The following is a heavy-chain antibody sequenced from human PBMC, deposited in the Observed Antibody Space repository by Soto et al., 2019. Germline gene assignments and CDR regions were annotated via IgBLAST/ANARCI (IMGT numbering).Heavy chain of an antibody. CDR2: IIPIFGTA. D-gene: IGHD3-22*01. V-gene: IGHV1-69*01. J-gene: IGHJ4*02. CDR3: ARGEYYYDSSGYYIISFDY. Sequence: QVQLVQSGAEVKKPGSSVKVSCKASGGTFSSYAISWVRQAPGQGLEWMGGIIPIFGTANYAQKFQGRVTITADESTSTAYMELSSPRSEDTAVYYCARGEYYYDSSGYYIISFDYWGQGTLVTVSS. CDR1: GGTFSSYA.